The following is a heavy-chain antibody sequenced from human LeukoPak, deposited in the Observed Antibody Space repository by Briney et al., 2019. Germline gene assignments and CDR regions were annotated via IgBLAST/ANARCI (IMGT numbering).Heavy chain of an antibody. Sequence: ASVKVSCKVSGYTLTELSMHWVRQAPGKGLEWMGGFDPEDGETIYAQKFQGRVTITVYTSTDTAYMELSSLRSEDTAVYYCATVLGGSYYGGFDYWGQGTLVTVSS. D-gene: IGHD1-26*01. CDR1: GYTLTELS. J-gene: IGHJ4*02. CDR3: ATVLGGSYYGGFDY. CDR2: FDPEDGET. V-gene: IGHV1-24*01.